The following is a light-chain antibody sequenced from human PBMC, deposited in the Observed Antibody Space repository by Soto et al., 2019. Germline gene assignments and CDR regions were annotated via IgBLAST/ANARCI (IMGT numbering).Light chain of an antibody. CDR3: QQYGSSPLT. J-gene: IGKJ4*01. V-gene: IGKV3-20*01. CDR1: QSISNSY. Sequence: EIVLTQSPGTLSLSPGERATLSCMASQSISNSYLAWYQQKPGQAPRLLISGASSRATGIPDRFSGSGSGTDFTLTISRLEPEDFAVYYCQQYGSSPLTFGGGTKVEMK. CDR2: GAS.